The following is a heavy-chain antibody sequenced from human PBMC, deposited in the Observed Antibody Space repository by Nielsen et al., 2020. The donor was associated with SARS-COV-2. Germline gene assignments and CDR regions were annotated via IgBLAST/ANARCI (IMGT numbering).Heavy chain of an antibody. CDR1: GFTFSSYG. CDR3: AKTSTVDYYMDV. Sequence: GESLKISCAASGFTFSSYGMHWVRQAPGKGLEWVAVISYDGSNKYYADSVKGRFTISRDNSKNTLYLQMNSLRAEDTAVYYCAKTSTVDYYMDVWGKGTTVTVSS. J-gene: IGHJ6*03. CDR2: ISYDGSNK. V-gene: IGHV3-30*18.